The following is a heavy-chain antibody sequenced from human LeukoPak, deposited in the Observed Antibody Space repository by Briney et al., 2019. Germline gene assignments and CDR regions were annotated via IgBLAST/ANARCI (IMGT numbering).Heavy chain of an antibody. CDR3: ARRIVVVVAATPGYYYYMDV. J-gene: IGHJ6*03. Sequence: SVKVSCKASGGTFSSYAISWVRQAPGQGLEWMGGIIPIFGTANYAQKFQGRVTMTTDTSTSTAYMELRSLRSDDTAVYYCARRIVVVVAATPGYYYYMDVWGKGTTVTISS. CDR2: IIPIFGTA. CDR1: GGTFSSYA. V-gene: IGHV1-69*05. D-gene: IGHD2-15*01.